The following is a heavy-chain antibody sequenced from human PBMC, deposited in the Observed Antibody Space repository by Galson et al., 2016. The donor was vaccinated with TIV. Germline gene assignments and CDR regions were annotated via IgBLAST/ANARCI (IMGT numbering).Heavy chain of an antibody. Sequence: CAISGDSVSSNSAAWNWIRQSPSRGLEWLGRTYYMSKWFNDYAVSVKSRITINPDTSENQFSLQLNSVTPDDPAVYFCARGPKVPSAYNSGWWQVRWYFDLWGRGTLVTVSS. D-gene: IGHD6-13*01. CDR3: ARGPKVPSAYNSGWWQVRWYFDL. V-gene: IGHV6-1*01. CDR1: GDSVSSNSAA. J-gene: IGHJ2*01. CDR2: TYYMSKWFN.